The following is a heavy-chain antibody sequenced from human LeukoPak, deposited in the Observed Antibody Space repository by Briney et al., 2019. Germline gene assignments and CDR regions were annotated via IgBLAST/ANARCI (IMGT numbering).Heavy chain of an antibody. CDR1: GGSISSSSYY. CDR3: ASGGRLD. CDR2: IYYSGST. J-gene: IGHJ4*02. D-gene: IGHD3-16*01. V-gene: IGHV4-39*01. Sequence: SETLSLTCTVSGGSISSSSYYWGWIRQPPGKGLEWIGSIYYSGSTYYNPSLKSRVTISVDTSKNQFSLKLSSVTAADTAVYYCASGGRLDWGQGTLVTVSS.